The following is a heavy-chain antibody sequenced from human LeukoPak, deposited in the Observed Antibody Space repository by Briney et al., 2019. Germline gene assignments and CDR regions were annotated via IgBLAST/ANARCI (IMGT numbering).Heavy chain of an antibody. D-gene: IGHD3-22*01. J-gene: IGHJ4*02. V-gene: IGHV3-74*01. CDR3: VRDEEYYESSGYSY. CDR2: INTDGSGT. Sequence: GGSLRLSCAASGFTFSNYWMHWVHQVPGEGLVWVSRINTDGSGTYYADSVKGRFTISRDNPKNTLYLLMSRLRAEDTAVYYCVRDEEYYESSGYSYWGQGTLVTVSS. CDR1: GFTFSNYW.